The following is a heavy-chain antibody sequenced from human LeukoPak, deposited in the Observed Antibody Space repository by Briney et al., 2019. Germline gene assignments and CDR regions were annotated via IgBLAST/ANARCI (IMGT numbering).Heavy chain of an antibody. CDR1: GYTFTSYG. J-gene: IGHJ4*02. Sequence: ASVKVSCKASGYTFTSYGISWVRQAPGQGLEWMGWIRAYNGNTNYAQKLQGRVTMTTDTSTSTAYMELRSLRSDDTAVYYCARGDIVVVPAAADFDYWGQGTLVTVSS. V-gene: IGHV1-18*01. CDR2: IRAYNGNT. CDR3: ARGDIVVVPAAADFDY. D-gene: IGHD2-2*01.